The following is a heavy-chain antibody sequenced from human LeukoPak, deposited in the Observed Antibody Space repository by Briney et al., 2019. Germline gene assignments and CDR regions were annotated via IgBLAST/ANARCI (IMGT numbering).Heavy chain of an antibody. CDR1: GFTFRSYG. CDR3: ARRSLRIEQWVQYYFDY. CDR2: ISSSGSTI. Sequence: QAGGSLRLSCAASGFTFRSYGMNWVRQAPGKGLEWVSYISSSGSTIYYADSVKGRFTISRDNAKNSLYLQMNSLRAEDTAVYYCARRSLRIEQWVQYYFDYWGQGTLVTVSS. J-gene: IGHJ4*02. V-gene: IGHV3-48*04. D-gene: IGHD6-19*01.